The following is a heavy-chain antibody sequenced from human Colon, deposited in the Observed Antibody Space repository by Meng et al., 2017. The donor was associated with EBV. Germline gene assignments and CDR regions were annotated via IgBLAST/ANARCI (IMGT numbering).Heavy chain of an antibody. CDR1: GDSVSSNSAA. J-gene: IGHJ4*02. Sequence: HVPLQQSGPALVKPSHTLSLPLAISGDSVSSNSAAWNWIRQSPSRGLEWLGRTYFRSKWYNDYAVSVTGRITINPDTSKNQFSLHLNSMTPEDTAVYYWARDPGISAVIAFDFWGQGTLVTVSS. CDR2: TYFRSKWYN. V-gene: IGHV6-1*01. D-gene: IGHD6-25*01. CDR3: ARDPGISAVIAFDF.